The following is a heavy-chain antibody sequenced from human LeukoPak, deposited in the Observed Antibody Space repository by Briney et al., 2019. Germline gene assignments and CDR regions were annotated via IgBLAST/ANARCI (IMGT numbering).Heavy chain of an antibody. CDR2: MNWISDFK. J-gene: IGHJ2*01. Sequence: PGRSLRLSCAASGFNFDDSAINWVRQAPGKGLEWVSAMNWISDFKAYADSVKGRFTISRDNDKNSVHLQMNSLRPEDMAVYYCAKGPKDPWYFDFWGHGTLVTVSS. CDR1: GFNFDDSA. V-gene: IGHV3-9*03. CDR3: AKGPKDPWYFDF.